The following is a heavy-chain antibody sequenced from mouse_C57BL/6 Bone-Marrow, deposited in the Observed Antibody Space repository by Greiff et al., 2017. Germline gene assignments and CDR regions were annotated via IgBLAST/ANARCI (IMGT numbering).Heavy chain of an antibody. CDR3: ARRWLYYGNDYYAMDY. D-gene: IGHD2-1*01. J-gene: IGHJ4*01. CDR2: IDPSDSYT. CDR1: GYTFTSYW. V-gene: IGHV1-69*01. Sequence: QVQLKQPGAELVMPGASVKLSCKASGYTFTSYWMHWVKQRPGQGLEWIGEIDPSDSYTNYNQKFKGKSTLTVDKSSSTAYMQLSSLTSEDSAVYYCARRWLYYGNDYYAMDYWGQGPSVTVSS.